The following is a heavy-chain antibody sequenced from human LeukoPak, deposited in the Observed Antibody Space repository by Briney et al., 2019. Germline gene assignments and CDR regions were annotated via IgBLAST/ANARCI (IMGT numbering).Heavy chain of an antibody. CDR2: INPNSGGT. V-gene: IGHV1-2*02. Sequence: GASVKVSCKASGYTFTGYYMHWVRQAPGQGLEWMGWINPNSGGTNYAQKFQGRVTMTRDTSISTAYMELSRLRSDDTAVYYCARGPDTSLEGADSYNWFDPWGQGTLVTVSS. CDR3: ARGPDTSLEGADSYNWFDP. D-gene: IGHD1-26*01. CDR1: GYTFTGYY. J-gene: IGHJ5*02.